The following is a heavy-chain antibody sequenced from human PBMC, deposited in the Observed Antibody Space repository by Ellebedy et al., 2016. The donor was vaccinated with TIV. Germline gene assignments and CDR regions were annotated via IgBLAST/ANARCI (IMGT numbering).Heavy chain of an antibody. D-gene: IGHD1-26*01. CDR2: IDPRGGRI. CDR1: GYSFGSYY. CDR3: ARADEGEPLDH. J-gene: IGHJ4*02. Sequence: AASVQVSCKASGYSFGSYYLQWVRQAPGQGLEWMGIIDPRGGRIDYAQKFKDRVIMSRDKSTNTVYMELSRLRSEDTAIYYCARADEGEPLDHWGQGTLVTVSS. V-gene: IGHV1-46*01.